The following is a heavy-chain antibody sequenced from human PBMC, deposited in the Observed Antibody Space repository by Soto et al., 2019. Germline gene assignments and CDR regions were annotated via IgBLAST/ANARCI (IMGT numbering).Heavy chain of an antibody. Sequence: GGSLRLSCAASGFTFSSYGMHWVRQAPGKGLEWVAVLWYDGSNKYYADSVKGRFTMSRANSKNTLYLQMNSLRAEDTAVYYCARAGVQWLVQYGGFDPWGQGTLVTVSS. D-gene: IGHD6-19*01. CDR3: ARAGVQWLVQYGGFDP. CDR2: LWYDGSNK. V-gene: IGHV3-33*01. CDR1: GFTFSSYG. J-gene: IGHJ5*02.